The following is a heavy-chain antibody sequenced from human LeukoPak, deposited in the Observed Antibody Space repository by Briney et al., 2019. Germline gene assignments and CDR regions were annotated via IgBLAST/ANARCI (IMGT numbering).Heavy chain of an antibody. CDR3: ARVGEYSSSWYYYYYMDV. Sequence: PSETLSLTCTVSGGSISSYYWSWIRQPPGKGLEWIGYIYYSGSTNYNPSLKSRVTISVDTSKNQFSLKLSSVTAADTAVYYCARVGEYSSSWYYYYYMDVWGKGTTVTVSS. V-gene: IGHV4-59*01. D-gene: IGHD6-13*01. CDR1: GGSISSYY. J-gene: IGHJ6*03. CDR2: IYYSGST.